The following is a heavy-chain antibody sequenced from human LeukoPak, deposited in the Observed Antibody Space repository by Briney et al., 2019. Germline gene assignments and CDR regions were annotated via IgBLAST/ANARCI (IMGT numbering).Heavy chain of an antibody. CDR1: GFTFSSYA. CDR2: ISYDGSNK. CDR3: AKKRSQWLLADYFDY. D-gene: IGHD3-22*01. J-gene: IGHJ4*02. V-gene: IGHV3-30*04. Sequence: PGGSLKLSCAASGFTFSSYAMHWVRQAPGKGLEWVAVISYDGSNKYYADSVKGRFTISRDNSKNTLYLQMNSLRAEDTAVYYCAKKRSQWLLADYFDYWGQGTLVTVSS.